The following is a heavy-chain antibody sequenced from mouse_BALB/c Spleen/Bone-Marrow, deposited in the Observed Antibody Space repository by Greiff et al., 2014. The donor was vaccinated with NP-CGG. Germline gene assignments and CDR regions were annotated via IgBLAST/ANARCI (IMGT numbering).Heavy chain of an antibody. J-gene: IGHJ2*01. CDR2: ICSGGTT. CDR3: ARTGTGAADY. D-gene: IGHD4-1*01. CDR1: GFSLTTSG. Sequence: QVQLQQSGPGLVQPSQSLSITCTVSGFSLTTSGVHWIRLSPGKGLEWLGVICSGGTTDYNAAFISGMSISKDNSKSQVFFKMNSLQFDDTAIYYCARTGTGAADYWGQGTTLAVSS. V-gene: IGHV2-2*01.